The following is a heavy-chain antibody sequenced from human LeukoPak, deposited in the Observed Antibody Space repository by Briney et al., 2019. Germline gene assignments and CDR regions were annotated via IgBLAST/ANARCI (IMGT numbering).Heavy chain of an antibody. Sequence: SETLSLTCAVYGGSFSGYYWSWIRQPPGKGLEWIGYIYTSGSTNYNPSLKSRVTISVDTSKNQFSLKLSSVTAADTAVYYCARHVRRGWFDPWGQGTLVTVSS. D-gene: IGHD3-10*01. CDR1: GGSFSGYY. J-gene: IGHJ5*02. CDR3: ARHVRRGWFDP. V-gene: IGHV4-4*09. CDR2: IYTSGST.